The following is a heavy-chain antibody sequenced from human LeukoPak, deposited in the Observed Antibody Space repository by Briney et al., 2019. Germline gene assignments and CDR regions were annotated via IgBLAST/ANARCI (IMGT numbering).Heavy chain of an antibody. CDR2: INHSGNT. Sequence: SETLSLTCAVYGGSFSGYYWSWIRQPPGKGLEWIGEINHSGNTNYNPSLKSRVTISVDTSKNQFSLKLSSVTAADTAVYYCARGPRITMIVVAFVFDYWGQGTLVTVSS. D-gene: IGHD3-22*01. CDR3: ARGPRITMIVVAFVFDY. J-gene: IGHJ4*02. CDR1: GGSFSGYY. V-gene: IGHV4-34*01.